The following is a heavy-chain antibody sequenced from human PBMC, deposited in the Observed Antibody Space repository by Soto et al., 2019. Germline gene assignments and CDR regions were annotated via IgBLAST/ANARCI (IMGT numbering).Heavy chain of an antibody. CDR3: ARVFNIAAPVGAYNYYTLDV. CDR2: IWHDGSNQ. CDR1: GFTFSNYG. Sequence: QVQLVESGGGVVQTGRSLTLSCAASGFTFSNYGMHWVRQAPGKGLEWVAVIWHDGSNQYYADSVQGRFTVSRDNSDNTRYLQLNSLRAEDTAVYYCARVFNIAAPVGAYNYYTLDVWGRGTTGTVSS. D-gene: IGHD6-13*01. J-gene: IGHJ6*02. V-gene: IGHV3-33*01.